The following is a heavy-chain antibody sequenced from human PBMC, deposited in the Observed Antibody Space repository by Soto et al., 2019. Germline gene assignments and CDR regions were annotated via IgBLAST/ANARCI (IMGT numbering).Heavy chain of an antibody. CDR3: ARQIYDSDTGPNFQYYFDS. D-gene: IGHD3-22*01. CDR1: GYSCAGYW. CDR2: IDPSDSQT. J-gene: IGHJ4*02. V-gene: IGHV5-10-1*01. Sequence: GESLKISWKGAGYSCAGYWITWVRQKPGKGLEWMGRIDPSDSQTYYSPSFRGHVTISVTKSITTVFLQWSSLRASDTAMYYCARQIYDSDTGPNFQYYFDSWGQGTPVTVSS.